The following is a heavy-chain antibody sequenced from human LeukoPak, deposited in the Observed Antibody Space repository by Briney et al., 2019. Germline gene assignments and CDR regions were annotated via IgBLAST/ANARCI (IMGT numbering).Heavy chain of an antibody. D-gene: IGHD5-12*01. CDR3: ARDRRATRDDAFDI. CDR2: IIPILGIA. Sequence: SVKVSCKASGYTFTSYGISWVRQAPGQGLEWMGRIIPILGIANYAQKFQGRVTITADESTSTAYMELSSLRSEDTAVYYCARDRRATRDDAFDIWGQGTMVTVSS. V-gene: IGHV1-69*04. CDR1: GYTFTSYG. J-gene: IGHJ3*02.